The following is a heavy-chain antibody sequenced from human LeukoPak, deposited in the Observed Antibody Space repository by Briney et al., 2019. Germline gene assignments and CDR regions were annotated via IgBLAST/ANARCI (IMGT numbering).Heavy chain of an antibody. Sequence: SETLSLTCTVSGGSISSSRYYWGWIRQPPGKGLEWIGSIYYSGSTYDTPSLKSRVTISVDTSNNPFYPKLNSVTAADTAVYYCARHLGSSWYEGLDFWGQGTLVTVSS. CDR2: IYYSGST. J-gene: IGHJ4*02. CDR1: GGSISSSRYY. V-gene: IGHV4-39*01. CDR3: ARHLGSSWYEGLDF. D-gene: IGHD6-13*01.